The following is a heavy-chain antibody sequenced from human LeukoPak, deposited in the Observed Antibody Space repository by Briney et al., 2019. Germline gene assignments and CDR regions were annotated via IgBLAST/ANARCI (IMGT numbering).Heavy chain of an antibody. J-gene: IGHJ4*02. D-gene: IGHD3-22*01. V-gene: IGHV1-2*06. CDR3: ARSKPDYYDSSGYVGTFDY. CDR2: INPNSGGT. CDR1: GYTFAGYY. Sequence: GASVKVSCKASGYTFAGYYMHWVRQAPGQGLEWMGRINPNSGGTNYAQKFQGRVTMTRDTSISTAYMELSRLRSDDTAVYYCARSKPDYYDSSGYVGTFDYWGQGTLVTVSS.